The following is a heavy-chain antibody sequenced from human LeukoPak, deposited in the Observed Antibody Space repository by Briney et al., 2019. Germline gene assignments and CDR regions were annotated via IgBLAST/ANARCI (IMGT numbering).Heavy chain of an antibody. V-gene: IGHV3-23*01. D-gene: IGHD3-16*01. CDR2: ISGSGGST. J-gene: IGHJ4*02. CDR1: GFTFSSYA. Sequence: GGSPRLPCAASGFTFSSYAMSWVRQAPGKGLEWVSAISGSGGSTYYADSVKGQFTISRDNSKNTLYLQMNSLRAEDTAVYYCAKGLFGTHPYWGQGTLVTVSS. CDR3: AKGLFGTHPY.